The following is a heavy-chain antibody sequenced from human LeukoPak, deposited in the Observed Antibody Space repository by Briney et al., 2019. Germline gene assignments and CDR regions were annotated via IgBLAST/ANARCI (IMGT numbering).Heavy chain of an antibody. D-gene: IGHD6-13*01. CDR2: IYYSGST. Sequence: SETLSLTCTVSGGSISSYYWSWIRQPPGKGLEWIGYIYYSGSTNYNPSLKSRVTISVDTSKNQFSLKLSSVTAADTAVYYCAGQGYSSSWPPFDCWGQGTLVTVSS. CDR1: GGSISSYY. V-gene: IGHV4-59*01. J-gene: IGHJ4*02. CDR3: AGQGYSSSWPPFDC.